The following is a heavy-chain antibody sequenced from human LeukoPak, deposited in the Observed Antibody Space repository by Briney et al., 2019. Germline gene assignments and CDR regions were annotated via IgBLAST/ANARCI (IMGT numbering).Heavy chain of an antibody. CDR2: ISSSGSTI. CDR1: GFTFSSYS. J-gene: IGHJ6*04. CDR3: AELGITMIGGV. D-gene: IGHD3-10*02. V-gene: IGHV3-48*04. Sequence: GGSLRLSCAVSGFTFSSYSMSWVRQAPGKGLEGVSYISSSGSTIYYADSVKGRFTISRDNAKNSLYLQMNSLRAEDTAVYYCAELGITMIGGVWGKGTTVTISS.